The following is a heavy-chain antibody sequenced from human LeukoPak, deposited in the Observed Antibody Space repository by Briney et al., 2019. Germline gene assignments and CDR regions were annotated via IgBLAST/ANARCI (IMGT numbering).Heavy chain of an antibody. Sequence: PGGSLRLSCAASGFTFSSYAMSWVRQAPGKGLEWVSSISSSSAYIYYADSVKGRFTISRDNAKESLFLQMNSLRPEDTALYYCASLKIRRIGNAFDIWGQGTMVTVSS. CDR3: ASLKIRRIGNAFDI. V-gene: IGHV3-21*01. D-gene: IGHD1-1*01. CDR2: ISSSSAYI. CDR1: GFTFSSYA. J-gene: IGHJ3*02.